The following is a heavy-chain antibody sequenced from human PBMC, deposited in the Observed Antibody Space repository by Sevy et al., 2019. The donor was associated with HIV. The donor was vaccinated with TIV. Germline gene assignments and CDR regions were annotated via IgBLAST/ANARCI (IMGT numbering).Heavy chain of an antibody. J-gene: IGHJ5*02. V-gene: IGHV1-2*06. CDR3: AREGIAVAGTWGSWFDP. CDR2: INPNSGGT. Sequence: ASVKVSCKASGYTFTGYYMHWVRQALGQGLEWMGRINPNSGGTNYAQKFQGRVTMTRDTSISTAYMELSRLRSDDTAVYYCAREGIAVAGTWGSWFDPWGQGTLVTVSS. CDR1: GYTFTGYY. D-gene: IGHD6-19*01.